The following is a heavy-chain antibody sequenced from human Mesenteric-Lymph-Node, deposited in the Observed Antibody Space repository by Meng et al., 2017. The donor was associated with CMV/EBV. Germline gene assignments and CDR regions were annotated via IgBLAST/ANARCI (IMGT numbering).Heavy chain of an antibody. CDR2: IYPGDSDT. CDR1: GYSFTSYW. CDR3: ARHPGYVTSCCDFDY. Sequence: GESLKISCKGSGYSFTSYWIGWVRQMPGKGLEWMGIIYPGDSDTRYSPSFQGQVTISADKSISTAYLQWSSLKASDTAMYYCARHPGYVTSCCDFDYWGQGTLVTVSS. D-gene: IGHD2-2*01. V-gene: IGHV5-51*01. J-gene: IGHJ4*02.